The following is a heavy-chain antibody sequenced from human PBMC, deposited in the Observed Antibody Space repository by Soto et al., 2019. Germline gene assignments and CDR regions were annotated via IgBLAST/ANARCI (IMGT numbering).Heavy chain of an antibody. Sequence: SVKVSCKASGGTFSSYAISWVRQAPGQGLEWMGGIIPIFGTANYAQKFQGRVTITADESTSTAYMELSSLRSEDTAVYYCAGGGVIYSGYYYYGMDVWGQGPTVTVSS. V-gene: IGHV1-69*13. D-gene: IGHD2-15*01. CDR1: GGTFSSYA. J-gene: IGHJ6*02. CDR3: AGGGVIYSGYYYYGMDV. CDR2: IIPIFGTA.